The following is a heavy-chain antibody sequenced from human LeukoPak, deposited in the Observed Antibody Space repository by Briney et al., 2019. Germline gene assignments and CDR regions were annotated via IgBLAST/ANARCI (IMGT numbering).Heavy chain of an antibody. CDR3: ATYGTVYYGALDY. D-gene: IGHD3-3*01. J-gene: IGHJ4*02. V-gene: IGHV1-69*05. CDR2: IIPIFGTT. CDR1: GGTFSSSA. Sequence: SVKVSCKASGGTFSSSAISWVRQAPGQGLEWMGRIIPIFGTTNYAQKFQGRVTVTTDESTSTAYMELISLTSEDTALYYCATYGTVYYGALDYWGQGTLVTVSS.